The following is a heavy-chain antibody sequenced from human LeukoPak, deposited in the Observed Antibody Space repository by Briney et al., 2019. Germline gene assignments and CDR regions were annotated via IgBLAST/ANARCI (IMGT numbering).Heavy chain of an antibody. D-gene: IGHD2-2*01. J-gene: IGHJ4*02. Sequence: GGSLRLSCAASGLTFSSYAMSWVRQAPGKGLEWVSVISGSGDSAYYADSVKGRFTISRDNSKDTLYLQMNSLRAEDTAIYYCAKTSSTSCYSCVFDYWGQGTLVTVSS. CDR1: GLTFSSYA. V-gene: IGHV3-23*01. CDR3: AKTSSTSCYSCVFDY. CDR2: ISGSGDSA.